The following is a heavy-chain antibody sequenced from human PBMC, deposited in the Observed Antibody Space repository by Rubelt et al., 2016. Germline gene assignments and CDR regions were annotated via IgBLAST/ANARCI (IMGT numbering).Heavy chain of an antibody. J-gene: IGHJ4*02. CDR3: ARSYGYYDKLFDY. V-gene: IGHV3-7*01. Sequence: GGSLRLSCAASGFTFSGSWMSWVRQAPGKGLEWVANIKQDGSERNHVDSVKGRFTISRDNAKNSLYLQMSSLRADDTAVYYCARSYGYYDKLFDYWGQGTLVTVSS. D-gene: IGHD5-18*01. CDR2: IKQDGSER. CDR1: GFTFSGSW.